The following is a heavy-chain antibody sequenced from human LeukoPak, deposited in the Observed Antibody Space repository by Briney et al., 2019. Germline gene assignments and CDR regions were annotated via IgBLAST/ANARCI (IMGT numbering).Heavy chain of an antibody. Sequence: GASVKVSCKASGYTFTSYDINWVRQAPGQGLEWMGWMNPNSGNTGYAQKFQGRVTMTRNTSISTAYMELSSLRSEDTAVYYCAREREYYYDSSGNGHFDYWGQGTLVTVFS. CDR1: GYTFTSYD. CDR2: MNPNSGNT. D-gene: IGHD3-22*01. J-gene: IGHJ4*02. V-gene: IGHV1-8*01. CDR3: AREREYYYDSSGNGHFDY.